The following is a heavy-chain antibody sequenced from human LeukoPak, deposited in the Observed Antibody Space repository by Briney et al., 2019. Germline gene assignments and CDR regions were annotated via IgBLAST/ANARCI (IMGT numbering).Heavy chain of an antibody. Sequence: GGSLRLSCAASKFTFSHYGMHWVRQAPGKGLEWVAVIFNDGSNQYYADSVKGRFMVSRDNSQNTLYLQMNSLRPEDTAVYYCAKDADSGSDDNIALEKRGPRTLVTVSS. CDR2: IFNDGSNQ. CDR3: AKDADSGSDDNIALEK. J-gene: IGHJ4*02. D-gene: IGHD6-25*01. CDR1: KFTFSHYG. V-gene: IGHV3-33*06.